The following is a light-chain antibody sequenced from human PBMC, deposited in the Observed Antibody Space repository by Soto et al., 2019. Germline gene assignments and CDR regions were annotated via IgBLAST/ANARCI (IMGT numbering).Light chain of an antibody. J-gene: IGLJ1*01. CDR1: SSDVGRYNY. CDR2: EVS. V-gene: IGLV2-14*01. CDR3: TSYTSINTYV. Sequence: QSALTQPASVSGSPGQSITISCTVTSSDVGRYNYVSWYQQHPGKAPKFMIYEVSNRPSGVSNRFSGSKSGNTASLTISGLQAEDEADYYCTSYTSINTYVFGTGTKVTVL.